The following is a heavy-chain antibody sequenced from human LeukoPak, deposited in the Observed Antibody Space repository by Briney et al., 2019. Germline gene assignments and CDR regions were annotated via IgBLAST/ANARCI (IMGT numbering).Heavy chain of an antibody. CDR3: AASPDYYDSSGYSYYFDY. Sequence: ASVKVSCKASGFTLTTSALLRVRQARGQRLEWIGWIVVGSGNTNYAQKFQERVTITRDMSTSTAYMELSSLRSEDTAVYYCAASPDYYDSSGYSYYFDYWGQGTLVTVSS. CDR1: GFTLTTSA. CDR2: IVVGSGNT. V-gene: IGHV1-58*01. D-gene: IGHD3-22*01. J-gene: IGHJ4*02.